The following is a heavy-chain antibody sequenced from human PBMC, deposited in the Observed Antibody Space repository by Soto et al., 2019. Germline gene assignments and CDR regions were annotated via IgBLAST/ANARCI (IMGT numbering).Heavy chain of an antibody. CDR3: AGVGRYSSGSTPGRVPYYYGMDV. V-gene: IGHV3-11*01. D-gene: IGHD6-19*01. J-gene: IGHJ6*02. Sequence: QVQLVESGGGLVKPGGSLRLSCAASGFTFSDYYMSWIRQAPGKGLEWVSYISSSGSTIYYADSVKGRFTISRDNDKHSLYLQMNSRRAEDTAVYYCAGVGRYSSGSTPGRVPYYYGMDVWGQGTTVTVSS. CDR2: ISSSGSTI. CDR1: GFTFSDYY.